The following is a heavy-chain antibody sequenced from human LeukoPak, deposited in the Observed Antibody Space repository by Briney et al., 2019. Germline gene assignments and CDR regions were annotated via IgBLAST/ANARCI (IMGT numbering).Heavy chain of an antibody. CDR1: GFTFSSYA. CDR3: AQIVVVPAATQADYFQH. CDR2: ISGSGGST. Sequence: SGGSLRLSCAASGFTFSSYAMSWVRQAPGKGLEWVSAISGSGGSTYYADSVKGRFTISRDNSKNTLYLQMNSLRAEDTAVYYCAQIVVVPAATQADYFQHWGQGTLVTVSS. J-gene: IGHJ1*01. V-gene: IGHV3-23*01. D-gene: IGHD2-2*01.